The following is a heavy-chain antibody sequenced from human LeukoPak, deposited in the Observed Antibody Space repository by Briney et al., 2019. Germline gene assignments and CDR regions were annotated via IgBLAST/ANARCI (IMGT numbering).Heavy chain of an antibody. CDR2: IYHSGST. Sequence: SETLSLTCAVSGGSITSNNWWTWVRQPPGKGLEWIGAIYHSGSTDYNPSLKSRVTISVDKSKNQFSLRLNSVTAADTAVYFCARDRDGMGVWGQGTTVTVSS. V-gene: IGHV4-4*02. CDR3: ARDRDGMGV. J-gene: IGHJ6*02. CDR1: GGSITSNNW.